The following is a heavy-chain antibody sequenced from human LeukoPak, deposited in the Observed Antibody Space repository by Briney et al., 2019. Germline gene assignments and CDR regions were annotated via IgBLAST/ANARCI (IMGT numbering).Heavy chain of an antibody. D-gene: IGHD6-13*01. V-gene: IGHV5-51*01. J-gene: IGHJ3*02. CDR3: ASIRAGRGAAAGYDAFDI. CDR1: GYSFTSYW. Sequence: GESLKISCKGSGYSFTSYWIGWVRQMPGKGLEWMGIIYPGDSDTRYSPSFQGQVTISADKSISTAYLQWSSLKASDTAMYYCASIRAGRGAAAGYDAFDIWGQGTMVTVSS. CDR2: IYPGDSDT.